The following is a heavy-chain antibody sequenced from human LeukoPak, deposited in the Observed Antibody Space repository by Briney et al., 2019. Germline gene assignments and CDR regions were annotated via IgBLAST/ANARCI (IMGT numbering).Heavy chain of an antibody. CDR3: ARDSSSSSFDY. D-gene: IGHD6-6*01. CDR2: ISGSGGST. CDR1: GFTFSSYA. Sequence: GGSLRLSCAASGFTFSSYAMSWVRQAPGKGLEWVSTISGSGGSTYYADSVKGRFTISRDNSKNSLYLQMNSLRAEDTAVYYCARDSSSSSFDYWGQGTLVTVSS. J-gene: IGHJ4*02. V-gene: IGHV3-23*01.